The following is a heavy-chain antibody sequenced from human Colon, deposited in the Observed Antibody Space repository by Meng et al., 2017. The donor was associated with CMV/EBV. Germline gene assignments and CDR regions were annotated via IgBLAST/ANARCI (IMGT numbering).Heavy chain of an antibody. Sequence: GESLKISCAASGFTFSSYWMSWVCQAPGKGLEWVANIKQDGSEKYYVDSVKGRFTISRDNAKNSLYLQMNSLRAEDTAVYYCARRGVVVPAAIRTKLYYYYGMDVWGQGTTVTVSS. V-gene: IGHV3-7*01. CDR3: ARRGVVVPAAIRTKLYYYYGMDV. CDR2: IKQDGSEK. J-gene: IGHJ6*02. CDR1: GFTFSSYW. D-gene: IGHD2-2*02.